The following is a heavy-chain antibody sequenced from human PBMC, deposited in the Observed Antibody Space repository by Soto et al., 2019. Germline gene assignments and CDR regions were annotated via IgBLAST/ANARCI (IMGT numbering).Heavy chain of an antibody. CDR2: IYSGGTI. D-gene: IGHD5-12*01. CDR1: GFTVTINY. Sequence: DVQVVESGGGLVQPGGSLRLSCAVSGFTVTINYRSWVRQAPGKGLEWVSVIYSGGTIYYADSVKGRFTISRDTSKNTLYLQMNSLRGDDTAVYYCHGYGYWGQGTLVTVSS. J-gene: IGHJ4*02. CDR3: HGYGY. V-gene: IGHV3-53*01.